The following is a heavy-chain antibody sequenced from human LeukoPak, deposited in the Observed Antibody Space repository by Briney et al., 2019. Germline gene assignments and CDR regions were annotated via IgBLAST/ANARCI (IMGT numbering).Heavy chain of an antibody. CDR2: ISGSGGRT. J-gene: IGHJ4*02. V-gene: IGHV3-23*01. D-gene: IGHD6-19*01. CDR1: GFTFSSYA. CDR3: AKTGGIGISVAH. Sequence: GGSLRLSCAASGFTFSSYAMSWVRQAPGKGLEWVSGISGSGGRTYYADSVKGRFTISRDNSKNTLDLQMNSLRAEDTAVYYCAKTGGIGISVAHWGQGTLVTVSS.